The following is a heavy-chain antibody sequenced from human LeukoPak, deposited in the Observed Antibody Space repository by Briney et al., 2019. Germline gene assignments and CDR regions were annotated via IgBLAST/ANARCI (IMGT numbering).Heavy chain of an antibody. J-gene: IGHJ3*02. CDR3: ARDMDHDAFDI. CDR2: INHGGST. Sequence: SETLSLTCAVYGGSFSGYYWSWIRQPPGKGLEWIGEINHGGSTNYNPSLKSRVTISVDTSKNQFSLKLSSVTAADTAVYYCARDMDHDAFDIWGQGTMVTVSS. CDR1: GGSFSGYY. D-gene: IGHD3-10*01. V-gene: IGHV4-34*01.